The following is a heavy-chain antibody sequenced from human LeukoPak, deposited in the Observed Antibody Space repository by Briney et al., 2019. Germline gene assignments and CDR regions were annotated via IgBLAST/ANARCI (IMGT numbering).Heavy chain of an antibody. V-gene: IGHV3-21*01. CDR3: ARDRRGGSSVYYYMDV. CDR1: GFTFSSYS. J-gene: IGHJ6*03. Sequence: PGESLRLSCAASGFTFSSYSMNWVRQAPGKGLEWVSSISSSSSYIYYADSVKGRFTISRDNAKNSLYLQMNSLRAEDTAVYYCARDRRGGSSVYYYMDVWGKGTTVTVSS. D-gene: IGHD1-26*01. CDR2: ISSSSSYI.